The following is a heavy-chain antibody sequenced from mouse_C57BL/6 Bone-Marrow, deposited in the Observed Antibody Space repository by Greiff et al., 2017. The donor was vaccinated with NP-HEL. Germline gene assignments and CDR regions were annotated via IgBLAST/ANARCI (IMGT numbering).Heavy chain of an antibody. CDR1: GYTFTSYW. Sequence: QVQLKQPGAELVRPGTSVKLSCKASGYTFTSYWMHWVKQRPGQGLEWIGVIDPSDSYTNYNQKFKGKATLTVDTSSSTAYMQLSSLTSEDSAVYYCARSGTTASRDYYFDYWGQGTTLTVSS. J-gene: IGHJ2*01. CDR2: IDPSDSYT. CDR3: ARSGTTASRDYYFDY. D-gene: IGHD1-2*01. V-gene: IGHV1-59*01.